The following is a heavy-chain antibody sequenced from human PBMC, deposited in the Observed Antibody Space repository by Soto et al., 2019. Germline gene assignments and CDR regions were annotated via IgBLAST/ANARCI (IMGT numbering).Heavy chain of an antibody. CDR3: ARHRDIVVVPAAISNYYYGMDV. V-gene: IGHV1-18*04. D-gene: IGHD2-2*02. J-gene: IGHJ6*02. Sequence: XSVKSSCKASGYTFTSYGISWVRQAPGQGLEWMGWISAYNGNTNYAQKLQGRVTMTTDTSTSTAYMELRSLRSDDTAVYYCARHRDIVVVPAAISNYYYGMDVWGQGTTVTVSS. CDR1: GYTFTSYG. CDR2: ISAYNGNT.